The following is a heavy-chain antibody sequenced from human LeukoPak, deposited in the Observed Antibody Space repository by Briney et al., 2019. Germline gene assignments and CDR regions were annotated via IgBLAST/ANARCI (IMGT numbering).Heavy chain of an antibody. CDR3: ARERPRTWNGPGYYFDY. CDR1: GYTFTGYY. CDR2: INAGNGNT. V-gene: IGHV1-3*01. J-gene: IGHJ4*02. D-gene: IGHD1-1*01. Sequence: ASVKVSCKASGYTFTGYYMHWVRQAPGRGLEWMGWINAGNGNTKYSRKFQGRVTITSDTSASTAYMELSSLRFEDTAVYYCARERPRTWNGPGYYFDYWGQGTLVTVSS.